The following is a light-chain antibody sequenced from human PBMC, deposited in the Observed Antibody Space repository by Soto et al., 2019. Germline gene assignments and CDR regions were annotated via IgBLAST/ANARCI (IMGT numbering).Light chain of an antibody. CDR3: QQYYSYPLT. Sequence: AIRMTQSPSSFSASTGDRVTITCRASQGISSYLAWYQQKPGKAPKLLIYAASTLHSGVPSRFSGSVSVTDFTLTISCLQSEDFATFYCQQYYSYPLTFGRGTKVEIK. CDR1: QGISSY. V-gene: IGKV1-8*01. J-gene: IGKJ4*01. CDR2: AAS.